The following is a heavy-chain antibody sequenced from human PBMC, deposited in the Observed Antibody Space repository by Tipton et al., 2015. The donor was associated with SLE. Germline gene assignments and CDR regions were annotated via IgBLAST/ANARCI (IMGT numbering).Heavy chain of an antibody. D-gene: IGHD4-17*01. J-gene: IGHJ2*01. Sequence: SLRLSCAASGFTFSSYAMHWVRQAPGKGLEYVSAISSNGGSTYYANSVEGRFTISRDNSKNTLYLQMGSLRAEDMAAYYCASLDYGDYEYFDLWGRGTLVTVSS. CDR2: ISSNGGST. CDR3: ASLDYGDYEYFDL. CDR1: GFTFSSYA. V-gene: IGHV3-64*01.